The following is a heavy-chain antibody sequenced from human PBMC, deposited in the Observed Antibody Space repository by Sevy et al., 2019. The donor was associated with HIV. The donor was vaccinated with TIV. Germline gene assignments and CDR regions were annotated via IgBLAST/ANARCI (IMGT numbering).Heavy chain of an antibody. CDR1: GGSISSYY. Sequence: SETLSLTCTVSGGSISSYYWSWIRQPPGKGLEWIGYIYYSGSTNYNPSLKSRVPLSVHTSKNQFSLKLSSVTASDTAVYYCAREGSGVAGTPNYYGMDVWGQGTTVTVSS. D-gene: IGHD6-19*01. J-gene: IGHJ6*02. V-gene: IGHV4-59*13. CDR3: AREGSGVAGTPNYYGMDV. CDR2: IYYSGST.